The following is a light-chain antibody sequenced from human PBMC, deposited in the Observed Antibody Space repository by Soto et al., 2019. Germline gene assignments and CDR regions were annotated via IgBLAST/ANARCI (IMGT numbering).Light chain of an antibody. CDR2: GAS. CDR1: QSLSSS. J-gene: IGKJ4*01. V-gene: IGKV3-15*01. Sequence: EIVMTQSPATLSVSPGERATLSCRASQSLSSSLAWYQHKRGQAARLLIHGASTRDIGIPDRFSGSGSGTEFTLTISCLQSEDFAVYYCQQYTDWPLTFGGGTKVEIK. CDR3: QQYTDWPLT.